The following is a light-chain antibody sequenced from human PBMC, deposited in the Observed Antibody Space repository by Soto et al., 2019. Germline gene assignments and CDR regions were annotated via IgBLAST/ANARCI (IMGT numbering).Light chain of an antibody. CDR1: SSNIGSNT. J-gene: IGLJ2*01. CDR2: SNN. V-gene: IGLV1-44*01. CDR3: SSYTSTRTRVL. Sequence: QSVLTQPPSASGTPGQRVTISCSGSSSNIGSNTVNWYQQLPGTAPKLLIYSNNQRPSGVPDRFSGSKSGTSASLAISGLQSEDEADYYCSSYTSTRTRVLFGGGTQLTVL.